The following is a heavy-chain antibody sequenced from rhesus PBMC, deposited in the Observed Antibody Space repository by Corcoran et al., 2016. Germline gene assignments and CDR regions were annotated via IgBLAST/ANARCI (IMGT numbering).Heavy chain of an antibody. J-gene: IGHJ6*01. Sequence: EVQLVQSGAEVKRPGESLKISCKTSGYSFTSYWISWVRQLPGQGLEWMGAIDPSDSVTRYSPSFQGQVTSSADKSSSNAYLQWSSLKASDSATDYCAKDDWGYSGYSYKYGLDSWGQGVVVTVSS. CDR2: IDPSDSVT. D-gene: IGHD5-42*01. CDR3: AKDDWGYSGYSYKYGLDS. CDR1: GYSFTSYW. V-gene: IGHV5-2*01.